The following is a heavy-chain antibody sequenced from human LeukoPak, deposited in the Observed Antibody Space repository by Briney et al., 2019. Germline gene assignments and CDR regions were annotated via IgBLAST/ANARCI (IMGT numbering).Heavy chain of an antibody. CDR1: GFTFSSYS. D-gene: IGHD1-26*01. Sequence: PGGSLRLSCAASGFTFSSYSMNWVRQAPGKGLEWVSSISSSSSYIYYADSVKGRFTISRDNAKNSLYLQMNSPRAEDTAVYYCARDQVEGVGATVAFDIWGQGTLVTVSS. V-gene: IGHV3-21*01. CDR2: ISSSSSYI. CDR3: ARDQVEGVGATVAFDI. J-gene: IGHJ3*02.